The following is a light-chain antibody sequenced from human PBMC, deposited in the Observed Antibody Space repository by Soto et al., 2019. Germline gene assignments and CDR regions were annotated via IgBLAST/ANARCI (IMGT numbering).Light chain of an antibody. V-gene: IGKV3-15*01. CDR2: GAS. Sequence: EIVMTQSPATLSVSPGERATLSCRASQSVSSNLAWYQQKPGQAPMLLIYGASTRATGIPARFSGSGSGTEFTLTISSLQSKDFALYSCQQYNNWPPYTFGQGTKLEIK. J-gene: IGKJ2*01. CDR1: QSVSSN. CDR3: QQYNNWPPYT.